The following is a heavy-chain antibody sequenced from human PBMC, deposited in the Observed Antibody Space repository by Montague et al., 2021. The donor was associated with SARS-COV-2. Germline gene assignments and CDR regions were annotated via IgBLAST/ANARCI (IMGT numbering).Heavy chain of an antibody. CDR1: GASISNPTYY. V-gene: IGHV4-61*02. Sequence: TLSLTCTVSGASISNPTYYWGWIRQPAGKELEWIGRMFTSGSTTYNLSLKSRVTISVDTSKNQFSLRLNSVTAADTAVYYCVREGGSMTFDYWGQGILVTVSS. CDR3: VREGGSMTFDY. D-gene: IGHD1-26*01. CDR2: MFTSGST. J-gene: IGHJ4*02.